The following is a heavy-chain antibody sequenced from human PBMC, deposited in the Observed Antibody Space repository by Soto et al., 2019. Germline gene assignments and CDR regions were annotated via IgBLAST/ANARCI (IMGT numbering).Heavy chain of an antibody. J-gene: IGHJ6*03. D-gene: IGHD1-26*01. CDR3: ASLPTKTNYYYYMDV. CDR1: GGSISSYY. CDR2: IYYSGST. Sequence: SETLSLTCTVSGGSISSYYWSWIRQPPGKGLEWIGYIYYSGSTNYNPSLKSRVTISVDTSKNQFSLKLSSVTAADTAVYYCASLPTKTNYYYYMDVWGKGTTVTGSS. V-gene: IGHV4-59*08.